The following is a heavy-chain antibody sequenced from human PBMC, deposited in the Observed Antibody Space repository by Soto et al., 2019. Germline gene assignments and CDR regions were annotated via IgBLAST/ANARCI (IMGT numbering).Heavy chain of an antibody. D-gene: IGHD3-3*01. V-gene: IGHV1-18*01. J-gene: IGHJ6*02. CDR2: SSAYNGNT. CDR3: ARDVARITIFGVVIRGPYYYYYVMDV. Sequence: GSAVNVSCKASGYTFTSYGISWLLQAPEQALQWMGGSSAYNGNTNYAQKLQGRVTMTTDTSTSTAYMELRSLRSDDTAVDYCARDVARITIFGVVIRGPYYYYYVMDVWGQATTVT. CDR1: GYTFTSYG.